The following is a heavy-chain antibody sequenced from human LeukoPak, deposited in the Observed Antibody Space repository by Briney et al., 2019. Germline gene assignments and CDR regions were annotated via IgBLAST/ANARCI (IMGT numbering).Heavy chain of an antibody. Sequence: PGGSLRLSCATPGFTFNNYWMSWVRQAPGKGLEWVANIKEDGSDKYCVDSVKGRFTISRDNAKNSLYLQMNSLRAEDTAVYYCARDTGYNTFDYWGQGTLVTVSS. V-gene: IGHV3-7*03. CDR2: IKEDGSDK. CDR1: GFTFNNYW. J-gene: IGHJ4*02. CDR3: ARDTGYNTFDY. D-gene: IGHD5-24*01.